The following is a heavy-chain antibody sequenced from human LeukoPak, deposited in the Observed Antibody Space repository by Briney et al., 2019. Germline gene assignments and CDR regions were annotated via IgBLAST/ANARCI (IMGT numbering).Heavy chain of an antibody. D-gene: IGHD6-19*01. J-gene: IGHJ4*02. CDR3: AAGYSSGWSNKNFDY. V-gene: IGHV4-34*01. CDR1: GGSFSGYY. CDR2: INHSGST. Sequence: SETLSLTCAVYGGSFSGYYWSWIRQPPGKGLEWIGEINHSGSTNYNPSLKSRVTISVDTSKNQFSLKLSSVTAADTAVYYCAAGYSSGWSNKNFDYWGQGTLVTVSS.